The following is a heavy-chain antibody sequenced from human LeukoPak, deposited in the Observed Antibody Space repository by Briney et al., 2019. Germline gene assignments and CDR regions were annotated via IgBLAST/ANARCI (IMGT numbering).Heavy chain of an antibody. CDR1: GGSISSGGYY. V-gene: IGHV4-61*02. D-gene: IGHD4-11*01. J-gene: IGHJ5*02. CDR2: IYTSGST. CDR3: ARIVLYSNRDWFDP. Sequence: PSETLSLTCTVSGGSISSGGYYWSWIRQPAGKGLEWIGRIYTSGSTNYNPSLKSRVTISVDTSKNQFSLKLSSVTAADTAVYYCARIVLYSNRDWFDPWGQGTLVTVSS.